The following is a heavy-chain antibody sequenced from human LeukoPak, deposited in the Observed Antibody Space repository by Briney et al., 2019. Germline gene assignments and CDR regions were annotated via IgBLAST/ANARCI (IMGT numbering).Heavy chain of an antibody. CDR1: GFTFGSYA. CDR2: ISYDGSKK. CDR3: ARVLYTSGWFGTFAY. J-gene: IGHJ4*02. Sequence: GGSLRLSCVASGFTFGSYALHWVRQAPGKGLEWVAVISYDGSKKYYADSVKGRFTISRDSSKNTLYLEMSSLRADDTAVYYCARVLYTSGWFGTFAYWGQGTLVTVSS. D-gene: IGHD6-19*01. V-gene: IGHV3-30-3*01.